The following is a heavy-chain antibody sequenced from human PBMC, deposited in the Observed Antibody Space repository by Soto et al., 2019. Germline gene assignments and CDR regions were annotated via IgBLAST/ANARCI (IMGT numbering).Heavy chain of an antibody. J-gene: IGHJ6*01. CDR2: IIPIFGTP. CDR3: ARHYSAMGV. V-gene: IGHV1-69*13. Sequence: GASVKVSCKASGGTFSCYAISWVRQAPGQVLEWMGGIIPIFGTPNYAQEFQGRVTMNAVEATSTASLQLISLSSVDSSEYHCARHYSAMGVRGQGLLLTVSS. CDR1: GGTFSCYA.